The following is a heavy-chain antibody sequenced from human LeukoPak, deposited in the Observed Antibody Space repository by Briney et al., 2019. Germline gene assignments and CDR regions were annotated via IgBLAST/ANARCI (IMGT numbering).Heavy chain of an antibody. D-gene: IGHD3-10*01. J-gene: IGHJ4*02. V-gene: IGHV3-15*01. CDR1: GFTFSNAW. Sequence: GGSLRLSCAASGFTFSNAWMSWVRQAPGKGLEWVGRIKSKTDGGTTDYAAPVKGRFTISRDDSKNTLYLQMNSLKTEDTAVYYCTTITMVRGVAPSDYWGQGTLVTVSS. CDR3: TTITMVRGVAPSDY. CDR2: IKSKTDGGTT.